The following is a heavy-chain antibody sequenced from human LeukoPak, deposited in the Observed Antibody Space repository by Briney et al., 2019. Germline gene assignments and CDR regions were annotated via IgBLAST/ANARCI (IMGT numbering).Heavy chain of an antibody. J-gene: IGHJ4*02. CDR2: INLSGIA. Sequence: SETLSVTCADYGGSFSGYSWSWLRQPPGKGLEWIGEINLSGIANYNPSLESRVTMSGDTSKNQFSLKLSSVTAADTAVYYCARRGYCSGGNCSTYYFDFWGQGTRVTVSS. V-gene: IGHV4-34*01. CDR3: ARRGYCSGGNCSTYYFDF. D-gene: IGHD2-15*01. CDR1: GGSFSGYS.